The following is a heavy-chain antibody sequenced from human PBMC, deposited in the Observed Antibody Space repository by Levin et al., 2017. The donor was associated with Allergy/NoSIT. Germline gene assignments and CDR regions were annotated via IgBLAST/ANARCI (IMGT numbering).Heavy chain of an antibody. J-gene: IGHJ4*02. D-gene: IGHD2-2*01. Sequence: GESLKISCEASSFTFGNNAVSWVRQAPGEGLEWVASISGSGGRTYYADSVKGHMTISRDNSKNTIYLEMNSLRAEDTAVYYCATGGCSSRSCQPFNNWGQGTLVTVSS. CDR3: ATGGCSSRSCQPFNN. CDR1: SFTFGNNA. V-gene: IGHV3-23*01. CDR2: ISGSGGRT.